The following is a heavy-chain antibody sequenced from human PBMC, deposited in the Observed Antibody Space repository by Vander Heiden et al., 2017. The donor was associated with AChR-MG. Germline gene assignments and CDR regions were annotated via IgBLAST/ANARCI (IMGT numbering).Heavy chain of an antibody. J-gene: IGHJ6*02. CDR2: IYCSGST. CDR1: GRSISSCGYY. D-gene: IGHD3-10*01. Sequence: QVQLQESGPGLAQPSQTLSLTRTVSGRSISSCGYYLSWVRQHPGKGLEWIGYIYCSGSTYYNPSLKSRVTISVDTSKNQFSLKLSSVTAADTAVYYCARMGRVGSSGSYYILKENGMDVWGQGTTVTVSS. V-gene: IGHV4-31*03. CDR3: ARMGRVGSSGSYYILKENGMDV.